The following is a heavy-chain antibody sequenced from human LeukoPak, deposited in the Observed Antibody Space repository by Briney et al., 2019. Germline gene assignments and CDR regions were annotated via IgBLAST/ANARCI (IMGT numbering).Heavy chain of an antibody. CDR3: TRADSTGFYTD. V-gene: IGHV5-51*01. CDR1: GYSFTNYW. Sequence: GESLKISCKSSGYSFTNYWNAWVRQMPGKGLEWMAIVYPRDSDTRYSPSFQGQVTVSADKSINTAYLQWSSLKASDTAMYYCTRADSTGFYTDWGQGTMVTVSS. D-gene: IGHD3-22*01. J-gene: IGHJ4*02. CDR2: VYPRDSDT.